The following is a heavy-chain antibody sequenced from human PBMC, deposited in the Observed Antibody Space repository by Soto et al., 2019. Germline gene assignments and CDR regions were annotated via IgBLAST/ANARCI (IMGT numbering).Heavy chain of an antibody. Sequence: SVKVSCKASGCTFSSYAISWVRQAPGQGLEWMGGIIPIFGTANYAQKFQGRVTITADESTSTAYMELSSLRSEDTAVYYCARGAPRDYYYDSSGYYGDYWGQGTLVTVSS. CDR2: IIPIFGTA. V-gene: IGHV1-69*13. CDR3: ARGAPRDYYYDSSGYYGDY. J-gene: IGHJ4*02. CDR1: GCTFSSYA. D-gene: IGHD3-22*01.